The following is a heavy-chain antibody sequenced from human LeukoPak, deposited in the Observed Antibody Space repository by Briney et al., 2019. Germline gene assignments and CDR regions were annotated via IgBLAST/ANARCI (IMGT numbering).Heavy chain of an antibody. CDR3: ARDYDNSGLRHFDL. D-gene: IGHD3-22*01. CDR2: IYYTGIT. Sequence: PSETLSLTCTVSGASIRDYYWSWIRQPPGKGLEWIGYIYYTGITKYNPSLTSRVTISVDTSKSQFSVKLSSVTAADTAVYYCARDYDNSGLRHFDLWGRGTLVTVSS. J-gene: IGHJ2*01. CDR1: GASIRDYY. V-gene: IGHV4-59*01.